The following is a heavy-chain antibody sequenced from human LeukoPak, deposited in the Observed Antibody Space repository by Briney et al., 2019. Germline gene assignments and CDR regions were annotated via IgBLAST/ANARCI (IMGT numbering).Heavy chain of an antibody. Sequence: GGSWRPPVETSGLISSSVGRFWVGKVPARGWEGVAFIRYGGSNKYYADSVKGRFTISRDNSKNTLYLQMNSLRAEDTAVYYCAIGGGSSAPSPFDYWGQGTLVTVSS. D-gene: IGHD6-6*01. J-gene: IGHJ4*02. CDR3: AIGGGSSAPSPFDY. CDR1: GLISSSVG. CDR2: IRYGGSNK. V-gene: IGHV3-30*02.